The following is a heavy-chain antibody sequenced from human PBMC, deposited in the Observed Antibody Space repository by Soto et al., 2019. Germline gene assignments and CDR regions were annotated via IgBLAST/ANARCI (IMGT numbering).Heavy chain of an antibody. CDR1: GGTFSSYA. Sequence: SVKVSCKASGGTFSSYAISWVRQAPGQGLEWMGGIIPIFGTANYAQKFQGRVTITADKSTSTAYMELSSLRSEDTAVYYCASDYYGSGSYYYYYYGMDVWGQGTTVTVSS. D-gene: IGHD3-10*01. V-gene: IGHV1-69*06. J-gene: IGHJ6*02. CDR3: ASDYYGSGSYYYYYYGMDV. CDR2: IIPIFGTA.